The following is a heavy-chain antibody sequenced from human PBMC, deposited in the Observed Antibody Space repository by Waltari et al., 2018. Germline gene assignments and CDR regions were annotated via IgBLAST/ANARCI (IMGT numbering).Heavy chain of an antibody. CDR2: ISGSGGST. CDR1: GFTFSSYA. Sequence: EVQLLESGGGLVQPGGSLRLSCAASGFTFSSYAMSWVRQAPGKGLEWVSAISGSGGSTYYADSLKGLFTISRDNSKNTLYLQMNSLRAEDTAVYYCAKDLYYYDSSGYYFDGYWGQGTLVTVSS. CDR3: AKDLYYYDSSGYYFDGY. J-gene: IGHJ4*02. V-gene: IGHV3-23*01. D-gene: IGHD3-22*01.